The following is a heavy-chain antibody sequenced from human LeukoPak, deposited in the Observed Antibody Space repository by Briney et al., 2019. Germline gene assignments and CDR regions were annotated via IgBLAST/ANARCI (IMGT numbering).Heavy chain of an antibody. CDR1: GFTFSSYE. D-gene: IGHD6-13*01. J-gene: IGHJ5*02. CDR2: ISSSGSTI. CDR3: ARAGIAAAGTRNWFDP. V-gene: IGHV3-48*03. Sequence: GGSLRLSCAASGFTFSSYEMNWVRQAPGKGLEWVSYISSSGSTIYYADSVKGRFTISRDNAKNSLYLQMNSLRAEDTAVYYCARAGIAAAGTRNWFDPWGQGTLVTASS.